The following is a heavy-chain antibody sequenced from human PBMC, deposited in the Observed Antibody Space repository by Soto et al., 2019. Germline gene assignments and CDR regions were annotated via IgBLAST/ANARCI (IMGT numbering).Heavy chain of an antibody. V-gene: IGHV3-23*01. CDR2: ITGSGGST. Sequence: EVQLLESGGGLVQPGGSLRLSCAASGFTFSSYAMTWVRQAPGKGLEWVSAITGSGGSTYYADSVKGRFTISRDNSKSTLSLHMNSLRAEDTAVYLCAKGNWNYNHLYYYYMDVWGKGTTVTVSS. CDR3: AKGNWNYNHLYYYYMDV. D-gene: IGHD1-7*01. CDR1: GFTFSSYA. J-gene: IGHJ6*03.